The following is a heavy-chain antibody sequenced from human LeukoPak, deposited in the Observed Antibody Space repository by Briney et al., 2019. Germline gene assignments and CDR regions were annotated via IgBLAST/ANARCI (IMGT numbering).Heavy chain of an antibody. CDR2: INHTGRT. CDR1: GGSFSGFY. CDR3: VRGLRLWLDYSYYSYMDV. Sequence: SETLSLTCAVYGGSFSGFYWSWIRQPPGKGLDYIGEINHTGRTNYNPSLKSRVTISVDTSKNLFSLKLSSVTAADTAVYYCVRGLRLWLDYSYYSYMDVWGKGTTVTVFS. D-gene: IGHD5-18*01. J-gene: IGHJ6*03. V-gene: IGHV4-34*01.